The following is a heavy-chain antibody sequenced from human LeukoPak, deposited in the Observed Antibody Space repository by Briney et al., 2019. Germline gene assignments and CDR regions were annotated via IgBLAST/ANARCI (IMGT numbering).Heavy chain of an antibody. CDR1: GYTFIDHY. CDR3: ARADRLDGAPYLIGP. J-gene: IGHJ5*02. D-gene: IGHD2-21*01. V-gene: IGHV1-2*02. CDR2: INPNSGVT. Sequence: ASVKVSCTTSGYTFIDHYMHWVRQAPGQGLELMGWINPNSGVTSSAQKFRDRITMTRDTSINTVYMEVRWLTSDDTAIYYCARADRLDGAPYLIGPWGQGTLVTVPS.